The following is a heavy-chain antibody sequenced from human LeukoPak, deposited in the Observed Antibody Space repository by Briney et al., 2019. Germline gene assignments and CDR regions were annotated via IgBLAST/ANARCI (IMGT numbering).Heavy chain of an antibody. J-gene: IGHJ4*02. Sequence: GESLKISCKGSGYSFSNYWIGWVRQMPGKGLEWMGIIFPDDSETRYSPSFQGQVTISADKSIRTAYLQWSSLKASDTAMYYCARRPWPDNYFDYWGQGTLVTVSS. V-gene: IGHV5-51*01. D-gene: IGHD5-12*01. CDR2: IFPDDSET. CDR1: GYSFSNYW. CDR3: ARRPWPDNYFDY.